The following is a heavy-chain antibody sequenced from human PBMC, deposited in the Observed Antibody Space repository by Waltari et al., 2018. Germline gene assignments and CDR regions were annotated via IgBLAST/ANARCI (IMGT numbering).Heavy chain of an antibody. V-gene: IGHV3-23*01. CDR3: AKGANPQHPYHFEN. CDR1: GFTFSRSA. J-gene: IGHJ4*02. Sequence: EVQLLESGGGLVQPGGSLRLSCAASGFTFSRSAMSWVRQAPGKGLGGGSGIGGSGDRTDDADSVKGRFTISRDNSKNTLSLQMNSLRVEDTAIYYCAKGANPQHPYHFENWGQGTLVTVSS. CDR2: IGGSGDRT.